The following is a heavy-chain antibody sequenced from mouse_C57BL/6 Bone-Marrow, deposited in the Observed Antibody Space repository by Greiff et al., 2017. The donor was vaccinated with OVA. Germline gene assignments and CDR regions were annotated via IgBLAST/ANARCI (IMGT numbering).Heavy chain of an antibody. V-gene: IGHV3-6*01. CDR2: ISYDGSN. J-gene: IGHJ1*03. CDR1: GYSITSGYY. D-gene: IGHD1-1*01. CDR3: ARAHITTSYWYFDV. Sequence: EVQRVESGPGLVKPSQSLSLTCSVTGYSITSGYYWNWIRQFPGNKLEWMGYISYDGSNNYNPSLKNRISITRDTSKNQFFLKLNSVTTEDTATYYCARAHITTSYWYFDVWGTGTTVTVSS.